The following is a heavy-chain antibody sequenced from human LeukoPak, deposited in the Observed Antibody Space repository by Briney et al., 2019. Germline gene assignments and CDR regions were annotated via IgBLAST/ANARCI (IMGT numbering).Heavy chain of an antibody. V-gene: IGHV3-48*02. CDR3: AKDFQYSTYYFDY. D-gene: IGHD2/OR15-2a*01. CDR1: GFTFSSYS. J-gene: IGHJ4*02. Sequence: GGSLRLSCAASGFTFSSYSMNWVRQAPGKGLEWVSHITASGTAMFYADSVKGRFTISRDNAKNSLYLQMNSLRDEDTAVYYCAKDFQYSTYYFDYWGQGTLVTVSS. CDR2: ITASGTAM.